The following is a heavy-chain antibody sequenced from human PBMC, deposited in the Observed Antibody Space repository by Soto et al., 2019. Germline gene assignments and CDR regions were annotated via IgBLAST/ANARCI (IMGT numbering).Heavy chain of an antibody. J-gene: IGHJ4*02. CDR1: XXXXXXXX. CDR2: ITRNGGST. D-gene: IGHD3-16*02. CDR3: VKDYRTTSPA. Sequence: EVQLLESGGGXXXPGGSXXXXCXXXXXXXXXXXXXXVRQALGKGLEWVSSITRNGGSTYYADSVKGRFTISRDNSKATLHLQMNSLRVEDTAVYFCVKDYRTTSPAWGQGTLVTVSS. V-gene: IGHV3-23*01.